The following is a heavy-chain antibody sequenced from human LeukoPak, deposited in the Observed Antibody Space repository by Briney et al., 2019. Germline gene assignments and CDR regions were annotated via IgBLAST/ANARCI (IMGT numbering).Heavy chain of an antibody. V-gene: IGHV3-74*01. CDR1: GFPFSSYW. CDR3: AKLPPTRTLYSSGY. CDR2: INTDGSTT. D-gene: IGHD6-19*01. Sequence: GGSLRLSCAASGFPFSSYWVHWVRQAPGKGLVWVSRINTDGSTTTYADSVRGRLTISRDNAKNTVYLQLNSLRAEDTAVYYCAKLPPTRTLYSSGYWGQGTLVTVSS. J-gene: IGHJ4*02.